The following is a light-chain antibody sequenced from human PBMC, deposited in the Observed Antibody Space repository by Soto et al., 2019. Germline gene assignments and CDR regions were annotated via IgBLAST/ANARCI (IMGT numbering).Light chain of an antibody. CDR3: QQRSNWPIN. CDR1: QSVSSY. CDR2: DAS. V-gene: IGKV3-11*01. Sequence: EIVLTQSPASLSLSPGAIATVSCSASQSVSSYLAWYQQKPGQAPRLLIYDASNRATGIPARFSGSGSGTDFTLTISSLEPEDFAVYYCQQRSNWPINFGQGTRREIK. J-gene: IGKJ5*01.